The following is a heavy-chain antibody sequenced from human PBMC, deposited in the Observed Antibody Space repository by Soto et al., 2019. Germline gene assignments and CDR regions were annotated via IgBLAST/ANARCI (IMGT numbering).Heavy chain of an antibody. CDR2: INPSDGRT. CDR3: ARDRAYGDYDWAF. J-gene: IGHJ4*02. D-gene: IGHD5-12*01. Sequence: QVQLAQSGAEVKMPGASVKVSCKASGYAFSSHYMHWVRQAPGQGLEWMGVINPSDGRTTYAQKFQGRVTVTRDTSTSTVYMELNTLRSEDTAVYYCARDRAYGDYDWAFWGQGTLVTVSS. CDR1: GYAFSSHY. V-gene: IGHV1-46*03.